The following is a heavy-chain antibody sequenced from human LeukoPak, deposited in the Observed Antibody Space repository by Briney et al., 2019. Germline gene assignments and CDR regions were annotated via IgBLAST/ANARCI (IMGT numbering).Heavy chain of an antibody. V-gene: IGHV3-74*01. D-gene: IGHD6-13*01. J-gene: IGHJ4*02. CDR1: GFTFSNYW. CDR2: IKSDGSST. Sequence: GGSLRLSCAASGFTFSNYWMHWVRQAPGKGPVGVYGIKSDGSSTRFADSVQGRITISRDNGKNTVYLQMNSLRAEDTAVYYCARGGDTSNWYPGYFDYWGQGALVTVSS. CDR3: ARGGDTSNWYPGYFDY.